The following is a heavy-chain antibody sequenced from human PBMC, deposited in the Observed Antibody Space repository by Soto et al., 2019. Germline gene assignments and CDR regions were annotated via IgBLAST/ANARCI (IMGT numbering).Heavy chain of an antibody. CDR3: ARVSKGVRFLEWLGDYFDY. D-gene: IGHD3-3*01. CDR2: IYYSGST. Sequence: QVQLQESGPGLVKPSQTLSLTCTVSGGSISSGDYYWSWIRQPPGKGLEWIGYIYYSGSTYYNPSLKSRVTISVDTSKNQFSLKLSSVTAADTAVYYCARVSKGVRFLEWLGDYFDYWGQGTLVTVSS. CDR1: GGSISSGDYY. J-gene: IGHJ4*02. V-gene: IGHV4-30-4*01.